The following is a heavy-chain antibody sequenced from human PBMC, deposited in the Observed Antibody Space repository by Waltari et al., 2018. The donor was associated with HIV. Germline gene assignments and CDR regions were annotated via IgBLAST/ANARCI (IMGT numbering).Heavy chain of an antibody. CDR1: GFTFSSYG. J-gene: IGHJ6*02. D-gene: IGHD3-10*01. CDR3: ARRGVLTYYYTMDV. V-gene: IGHV3-33*01. Sequence: QVQLVESGGGVVQPGRSLRLSCAASGFTFSSYGMHWVRQAPGKGLEWVALIWYDGINKYYADSVKGRFSISRDNSKNTLYLQMNSLRAEDTAVYFCARRGVLTYYYTMDVWGQGTTVTVSS. CDR2: IWYDGINK.